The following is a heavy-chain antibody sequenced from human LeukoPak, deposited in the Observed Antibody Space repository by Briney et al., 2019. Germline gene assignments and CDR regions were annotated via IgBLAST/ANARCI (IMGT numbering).Heavy chain of an antibody. CDR1: GFTFSSYG. Sequence: PGGSLRLSCAASGFTFSSYGMHWVRQAPGKGLEWVAVIWYDGSNKYYADSVKGRFTISRDNSKNTLYLQMNSLRAEDTAVYYCARGRVTLRFLEWLPDYFDYWGQGTLVTVSS. CDR3: ARGRVTLRFLEWLPDYFDY. CDR2: IWYDGSNK. D-gene: IGHD3-3*01. J-gene: IGHJ4*02. V-gene: IGHV3-33*01.